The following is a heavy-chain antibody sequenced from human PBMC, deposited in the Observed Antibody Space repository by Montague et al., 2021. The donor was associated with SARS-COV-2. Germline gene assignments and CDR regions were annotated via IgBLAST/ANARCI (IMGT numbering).Heavy chain of an antibody. V-gene: IGHV2-70*11. J-gene: IGHJ6*02. D-gene: IGHD3-9*01. CDR1: GFSLSISGMC. CDR3: ARTHYDILPGYYYDMDV. CDR2: IDWDDDK. Sequence: PALVKPTQTLTLTCTFSGFSLSISGMCVGWIRQPPGKALEWLARIDWDDDKYYSTSLKTRLTISKDTSKNQVVLTMTNMDPVDTATYYCARTHYDILPGYYYDMDVWGQGTTVTVSS.